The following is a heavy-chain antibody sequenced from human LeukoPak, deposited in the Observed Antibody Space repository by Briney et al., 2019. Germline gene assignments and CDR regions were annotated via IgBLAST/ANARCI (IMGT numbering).Heavy chain of an antibody. J-gene: IGHJ5*02. V-gene: IGHV4-39*01. CDR2: IYYSGTT. CDR1: GGTISSSSYF. Sequence: SETLSLTCTVSGGTISSSSYFWGWIRQPPGKGLEWIGSIYYSGTTYYNPSLKSRITMYVDTSKNQFSLKLSSVTAADTAVYYCARRLASPVRDSSGYGGNWFDPWGQGTLVTVSS. CDR3: ARRLASPVRDSSGYGGNWFDP. D-gene: IGHD3-22*01.